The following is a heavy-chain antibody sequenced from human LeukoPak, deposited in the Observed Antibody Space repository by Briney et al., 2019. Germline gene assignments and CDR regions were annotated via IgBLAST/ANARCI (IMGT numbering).Heavy chain of an antibody. J-gene: IGHJ5*02. Sequence: GASVKVSCKASGYTFTGYCMHWVRQAPGQGLEWMGRINPNSGGTNYAQKFQGRVTMTRDTSISTAYMELSRLRSDDTAVYYCARRLVVPAAAGVNWFDPWGQGTLVTVSS. CDR3: ARRLVVPAAAGVNWFDP. CDR1: GYTFTGYC. D-gene: IGHD2-2*01. V-gene: IGHV1-2*06. CDR2: INPNSGGT.